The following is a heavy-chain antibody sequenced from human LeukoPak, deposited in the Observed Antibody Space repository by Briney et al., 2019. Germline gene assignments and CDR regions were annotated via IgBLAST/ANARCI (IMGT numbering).Heavy chain of an antibody. V-gene: IGHV4-59*01. J-gene: IGHJ4*02. D-gene: IGHD2-21*02. Sequence: SETLSRTCTVSGGSISSYYWSWIRQPPGKGLEWIGYIYYSGSTNYNPSLKSRVTISVDTSKNQFSLKLSSVTAADTAVYYCARSVVVTAYFDYWGQGTLVTVSS. CDR3: ARSVVVTAYFDY. CDR2: IYYSGST. CDR1: GGSISSYY.